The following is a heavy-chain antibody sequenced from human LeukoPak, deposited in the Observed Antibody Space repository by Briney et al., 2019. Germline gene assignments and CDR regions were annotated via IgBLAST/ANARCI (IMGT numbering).Heavy chain of an antibody. D-gene: IGHD1-7*01. CDR2: ISGSGTGT. J-gene: IGHJ4*02. V-gene: IGHV3-23*01. CDR1: GFTFSSYA. CDR3: AKEGGTGTRFDY. Sequence: PGGSLRLSCAASGFTFSSYAMSWVRQAPGKGLYWVSAISGSGTGTYYADSVKGWFTISRDNSKNTLYLQMNSLRAEDTAVYYCAKEGGTGTRFDYWGQGTLVTVSS.